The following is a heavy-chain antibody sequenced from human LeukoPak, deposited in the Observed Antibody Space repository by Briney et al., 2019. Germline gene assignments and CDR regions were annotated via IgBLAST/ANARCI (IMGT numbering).Heavy chain of an antibody. CDR1: GGTFSSYA. CDR2: IIPIFGTA. D-gene: IGHD6-13*01. J-gene: IGHJ6*02. Sequence: GASVKVSCKASGGTFSSYAISWVRQAPGQGLEWMGGIIPIFGTANYAQKFQGRVTITADESTSTAYMELSSLRSEDTAVYYCARGGIEYSSSWYYYYYGMDVWGQGITVTVSS. CDR3: ARGGIEYSSSWYYYYYGMDV. V-gene: IGHV1-69*13.